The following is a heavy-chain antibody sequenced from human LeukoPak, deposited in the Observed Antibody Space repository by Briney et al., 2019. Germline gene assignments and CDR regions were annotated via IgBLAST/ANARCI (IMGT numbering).Heavy chain of an antibody. D-gene: IGHD2-21*01. CDR2: IYYSGST. V-gene: IGHV4-59*08. J-gene: IGHJ4*02. Sequence: SETLSLTCTVSGGSISSYYWSWIRQPPGKGLEWIGYIYYSGSTNYNPSLKSRVTISVDTSKNQFSLKLSSVTAADTAMYYCASDWGGYYFDYWGQGTLVTVSS. CDR3: ASDWGGYYFDY. CDR1: GGSISSYY.